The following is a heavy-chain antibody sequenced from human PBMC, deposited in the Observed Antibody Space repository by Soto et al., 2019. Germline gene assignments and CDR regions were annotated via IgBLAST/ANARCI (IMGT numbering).Heavy chain of an antibody. V-gene: IGHV3-48*02. Sequence: PGGSLRLSCAASGFTFSSYSMNWVRQAPGKGLEWVSYISSSSSTIYYADSVKGRFTISRDNAKNSLYLQMNSLRDEDTAVYYCARDRTDYDYVWGSYRYYFDYWGQGTLVTVSS. CDR3: ARDRTDYDYVWGSYRYYFDY. J-gene: IGHJ4*02. D-gene: IGHD3-16*02. CDR1: GFTFSSYS. CDR2: ISSSSSTI.